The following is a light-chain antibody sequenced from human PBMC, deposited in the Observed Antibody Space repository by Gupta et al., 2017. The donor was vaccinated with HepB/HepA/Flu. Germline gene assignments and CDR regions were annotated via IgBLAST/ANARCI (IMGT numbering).Light chain of an antibody. CDR2: AAS. CDR1: QGITKS. CDR3: RQDKTYPFT. Sequence: DTQMTQSPSSLSASVGDRVTITCRASQGITKSLGWFQQKPGKTPKPLIYAASSLQGGVPSKFSGSGSGTDFTLTISILHPEDFATYYCRQDKTYPFTFGGGTKVEIK. J-gene: IGKJ4*01. V-gene: IGKV1-16*02.